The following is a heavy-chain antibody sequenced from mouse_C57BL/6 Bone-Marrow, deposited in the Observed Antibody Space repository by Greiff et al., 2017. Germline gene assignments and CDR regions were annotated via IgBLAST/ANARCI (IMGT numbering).Heavy chain of an antibody. V-gene: IGHV1-80*01. CDR1: GYAFTSYW. Sequence: QVQLQEPGAELVKPGASVKISCKASGYAFTSYWMNWVKQMPGKGLEWIGQIYPGDGDTNYNGKFKGKATLTADKSSSTAYMQLSSLTSEDSAVYFCAKLRYCAVDYWGQGTSVTVSS. CDR2: IYPGDGDT. J-gene: IGHJ4*01. CDR3: AKLRYCAVDY. D-gene: IGHD1-1*01.